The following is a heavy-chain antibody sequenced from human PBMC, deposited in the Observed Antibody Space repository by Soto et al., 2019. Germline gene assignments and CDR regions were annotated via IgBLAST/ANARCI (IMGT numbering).Heavy chain of an antibody. D-gene: IGHD5-12*01. J-gene: IGHJ4*02. CDR1: GGSISSYY. V-gene: IGHV4-59*12. CDR3: ACRVECLYNGDDRYYFDY. Sequence: SETLSLTCTVSGGSISSYYWSWIRQPPGKGLEWIGYIYYSGSTNYNPSLKSRVTISVDTSKNQFSLTLTSVTAADTAIYYCACRVECLYNGDDRYYFDYWGQGTLVTVSS. CDR2: IYYSGST.